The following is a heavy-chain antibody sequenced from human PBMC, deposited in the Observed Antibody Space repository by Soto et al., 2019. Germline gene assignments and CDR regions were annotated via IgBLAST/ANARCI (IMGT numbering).Heavy chain of an antibody. CDR1: GFTFSSYD. CDR2: IGTAGDT. D-gene: IGHD2-15*01. V-gene: IGHV3-13*01. CDR3: ARALGYCSGGSCYNWFDP. Sequence: GGSLRLSCAASGFTFSSYDMNWVRQATGKGLEWVSAIGTAGDTYYPGSVKGRFTISRENAKNSLYLQMNSLRAGDTAVYYCARALGYCSGGSCYNWFDPWGQGTLVTVSS. J-gene: IGHJ5*02.